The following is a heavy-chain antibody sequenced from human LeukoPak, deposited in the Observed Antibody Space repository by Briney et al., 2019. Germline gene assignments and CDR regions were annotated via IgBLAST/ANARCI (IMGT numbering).Heavy chain of an antibody. CDR1: GFTFSSYW. CDR2: IKQDGSGK. J-gene: IGHJ4*02. D-gene: IGHD3-10*01. V-gene: IGHV3-7*01. Sequence: PGGSLRLSCAASGFTFSSYWMSWVRQAPGKGLEWVANIKQDGSGKYYVDSVKGRFTISRDNAKNSLYLQMNSLRAEDTAVYYCARDSAGITMVRGATMGYWGQGTLVTVSS. CDR3: ARDSAGITMVRGATMGY.